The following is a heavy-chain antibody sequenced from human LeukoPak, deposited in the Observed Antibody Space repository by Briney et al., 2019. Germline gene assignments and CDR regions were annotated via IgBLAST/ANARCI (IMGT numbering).Heavy chain of an antibody. V-gene: IGHV1-18*01. CDR2: ISAYNGNT. D-gene: IGHD1-26*01. Sequence: GASVKVSCKASGYTYNSYGISWVRQAPGQGLEWMGWISAYNGNTNYAQKLQGRLTMTTDTSTSTGYMELRSLTSDDTAVYYCARSRVGATIDYWGQGTLVTVSS. CDR3: ARSRVGATIDY. J-gene: IGHJ4*02. CDR1: GYTYNSYG.